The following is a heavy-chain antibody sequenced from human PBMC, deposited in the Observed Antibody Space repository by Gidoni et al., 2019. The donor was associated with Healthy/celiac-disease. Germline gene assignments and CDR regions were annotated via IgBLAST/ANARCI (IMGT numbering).Heavy chain of an antibody. J-gene: IGHJ4*02. CDR2: ISGSGGST. Sequence: EVQLLESGGGLVQPGGSLRLSCAASGFPFSSYARSWVRQAPGKGLEWVSAISGSGGSTYYADSVKGRFTISRDNSKNTLYLQMNSLRAEDTAVYYCAKSLEVPSELDYWGQGTLVTVSS. D-gene: IGHD1-7*01. CDR3: AKSLEVPSELDY. CDR1: GFPFSSYA. V-gene: IGHV3-23*01.